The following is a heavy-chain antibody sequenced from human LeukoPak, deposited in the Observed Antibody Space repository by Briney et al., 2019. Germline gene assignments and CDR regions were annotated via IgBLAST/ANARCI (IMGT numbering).Heavy chain of an antibody. CDR1: GFVFSAYA. CDR2: ISGSGGTT. CDR3: AKNEGTAAAGAGDAFDI. D-gene: IGHD6-13*01. J-gene: IGHJ3*02. V-gene: IGHV3-23*01. Sequence: RGGSLTLSCSASGFVFSAYAMTWARQAPGKGLEWVSVISGSGGTTAYADSVKGRFSISRDHSKGMLSLQMNSLRAEDTAIYYCAKNEGTAAAGAGDAFDIWGQGTMVTVSS.